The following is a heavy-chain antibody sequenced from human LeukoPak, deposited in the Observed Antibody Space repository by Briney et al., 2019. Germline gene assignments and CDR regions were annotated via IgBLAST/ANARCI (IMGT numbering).Heavy chain of an antibody. CDR2: ISGRGSTI. J-gene: IGHJ4*02. Sequence: PGGSPRLSCAASGFTFSSYEMNWVRQAPGKGLEWASYISGRGSTIYYADSVKGRFTISRDNAKNSLYLQMSSLRAEDTAVYYCARGSLVHYYGSGSYRIRAGFDYWGQGTLVTVSS. V-gene: IGHV3-48*03. CDR1: GFTFSSYE. D-gene: IGHD3-10*01. CDR3: ARGSLVHYYGSGSYRIRAGFDY.